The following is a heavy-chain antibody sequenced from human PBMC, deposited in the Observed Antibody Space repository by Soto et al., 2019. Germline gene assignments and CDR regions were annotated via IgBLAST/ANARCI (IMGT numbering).Heavy chain of an antibody. CDR1: GGTFSSYA. CDR2: IIPIFGTA. J-gene: IGHJ4*02. D-gene: IGHD3-10*01. V-gene: IGHV1-69*06. CDR3: ASSAGSGSYENHFDY. Sequence: QVQLVQSGAEVKKPGSSVKVSCRATGGTFSSYAISWVRQAPGQGLEWMGGIIPIFGTANYAQKFQGRVTITADKSTSTAYMELSSLRSEDTAVYYCASSAGSGSYENHFDYWGQGTLVTVSS.